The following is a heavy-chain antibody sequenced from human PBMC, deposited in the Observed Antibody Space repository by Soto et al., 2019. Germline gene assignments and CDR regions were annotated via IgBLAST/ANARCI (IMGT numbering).Heavy chain of an antibody. D-gene: IGHD3-22*01. CDR2: ISTRGGRT. J-gene: IGHJ4*02. CDR3: AKEFYYDASGQYSDLYFDS. V-gene: IGHV3-23*01. Sequence: EVLLLESGGGLTQPGWSLRLACAASGFSFSSYAMSWVRQAPPQGLEWVSSISTRGGRTYYADSVKGRFSISRDNSANAVYLDMDHLRAEDTGIYYCAKEFYYDASGQYSDLYFDSWGQGALVTVSS. CDR1: GFSFSSYA.